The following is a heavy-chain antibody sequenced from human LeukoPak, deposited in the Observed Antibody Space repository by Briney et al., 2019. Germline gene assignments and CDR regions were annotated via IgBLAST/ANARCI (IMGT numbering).Heavy chain of an antibody. D-gene: IGHD3-22*01. CDR3: ARGAYYYDSSGYLLSRAFDI. J-gene: IGHJ3*02. CDR2: INPNSGGT. Sequence: ASVKVYCKASGYTFTGYCMHWVRQAPGQGLEWMGWINPNSGGTNYAQKFQGRVTMTRDTSISTAYMELSRLRSDDTAVYYCARGAYYYDSSGYLLSRAFDIWGQGTMVTVSS. CDR1: GYTFTGYC. V-gene: IGHV1-2*02.